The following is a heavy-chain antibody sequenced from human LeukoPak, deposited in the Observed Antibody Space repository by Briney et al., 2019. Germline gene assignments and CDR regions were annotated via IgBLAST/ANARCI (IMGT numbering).Heavy chain of an antibody. CDR3: AREASGYSYGYGDC. J-gene: IGHJ4*02. CDR2: IYSSGST. V-gene: IGHV4-4*07. Sequence: SETLSLTCTVSGGSINSYYWNWIRQPAGKGLEWIGRIYSSGSTDYNPSLKSRVTMSVDTSKNQISLRLSSVTAADTAVYYCAREASGYSYGYGDCWGQGTQVTVSS. D-gene: IGHD5-18*01. CDR1: GGSINSYY.